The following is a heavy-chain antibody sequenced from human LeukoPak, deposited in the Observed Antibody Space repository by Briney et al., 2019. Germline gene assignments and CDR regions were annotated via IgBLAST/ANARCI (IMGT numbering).Heavy chain of an antibody. CDR3: ARELRGGKGAFDC. V-gene: IGHV3-21*01. CDR1: GFTFSSYS. D-gene: IGHD3-10*01. J-gene: IGHJ4*02. CDR2: ISSSSSYI. Sequence: GGSLRLSCAASGFTFSSYSMNWVRQAPGKGLEWVSSISSSSSYIYYADSVKGRFTISRDNAKNSLYLQMNSLRAEDTAVYYCARELRGGKGAFDCWGQGTLVTVSS.